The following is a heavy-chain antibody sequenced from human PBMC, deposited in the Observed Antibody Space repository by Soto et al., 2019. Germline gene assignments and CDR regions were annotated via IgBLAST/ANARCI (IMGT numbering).Heavy chain of an antibody. D-gene: IGHD6-19*01. V-gene: IGHV1-69*02. CDR1: GGTFSSYT. CDR3: AVTYSSGWESFAY. Sequence: SVKVSCKASGGTFSSYTISWVRQAPGQGLEWMGRIIPILGIANYAQKFQGRVTITADKSTSTAYMELSSLRSEDTAVYYCAVTYSSGWESFAYWGQGTLVTVSS. J-gene: IGHJ4*02. CDR2: IIPILGIA.